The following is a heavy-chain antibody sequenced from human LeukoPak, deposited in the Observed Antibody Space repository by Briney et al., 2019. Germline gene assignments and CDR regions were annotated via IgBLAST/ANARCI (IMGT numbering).Heavy chain of an antibody. Sequence: PSETLSLTCAVYGGSFRGYYWSWIRQPPGKGLEWIGEINHSGSTNYNPSLKSRVTISVDTSKNQFFLELSSVTAADTAVYYWARGRFRFGDYWGQGTLVTVSS. CDR2: INHSGST. J-gene: IGHJ4*02. CDR3: ARGRFRFGDY. D-gene: IGHD3-10*01. V-gene: IGHV4-34*01. CDR1: GGSFRGYY.